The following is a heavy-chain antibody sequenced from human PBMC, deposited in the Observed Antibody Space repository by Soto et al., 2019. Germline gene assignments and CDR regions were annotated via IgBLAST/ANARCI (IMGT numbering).Heavy chain of an antibody. V-gene: IGHV5-51*01. Sequence: PGESLKISCKGYGYSFTSNWIGWVRQMPGKGLEWMGVIYPGDSDTRYSPSFQGQVTISADTSINTAYLQWSSLKASDTAIYYCASNLGGGAARAGGVDYYYGMDVWGQGTTVTVSS. J-gene: IGHJ6*02. CDR1: GYSFTSNW. CDR3: ASNLGGGAARAGGVDYYYGMDV. CDR2: IYPGDSDT. D-gene: IGHD6-6*01.